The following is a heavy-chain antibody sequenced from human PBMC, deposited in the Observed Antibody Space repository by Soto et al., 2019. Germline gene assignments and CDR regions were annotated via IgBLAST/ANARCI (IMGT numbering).Heavy chain of an antibody. J-gene: IGHJ4*02. D-gene: IGHD2-15*01. Sequence: QVQLQESGPGLVKPSETLSLTCTVSGGSISSYYWRWIRQPPGKGLEWIGYIYYSGSTNYNPSLKSRVTLTVYTAKKQYSRKLSYMTASDKAVYYCASRYGGSIDYWGQGTLVTVSS. CDR2: IYYSGST. V-gene: IGHV4-59*08. CDR1: GGSISSYY. CDR3: ASRYGGSIDY.